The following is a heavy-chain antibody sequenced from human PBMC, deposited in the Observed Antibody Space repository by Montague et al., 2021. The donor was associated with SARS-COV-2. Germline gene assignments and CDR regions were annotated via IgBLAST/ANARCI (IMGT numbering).Heavy chain of an antibody. D-gene: IGHD2-2*01. CDR3: ARIVCDCSSDSCYAVR. CDR1: GASNNSNGYY. CDR2: FYYTGYT. V-gene: IGHV4-39*01. J-gene: IGHJ4*02. Sequence: SETLSLTCAVSGASNNSNGYYWGWISQPPGKGLEWIGSFYYTGYTCYNPSLKSRVTISGDTSKNQFSLKLTSVTAADTAVYYCARIVCDCSSDSCYAVRWGQGTVVTVSS.